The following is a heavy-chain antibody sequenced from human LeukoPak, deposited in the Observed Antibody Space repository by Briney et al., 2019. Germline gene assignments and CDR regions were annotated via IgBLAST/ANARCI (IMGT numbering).Heavy chain of an antibody. CDR1: GYTFTSYY. D-gene: IGHD6-19*01. Sequence: GASVKVSCKASGYTFTSYYMHWMRQAPGQGLEWMGIINPSGGSTSYAQKFQGRVTMTRDTSTSTVYMELNSLRSEDTAVYYCAREQWLGFYYYGMDVWGQGTTVTVSS. V-gene: IGHV1-46*01. CDR3: AREQWLGFYYYGMDV. J-gene: IGHJ6*02. CDR2: INPSGGST.